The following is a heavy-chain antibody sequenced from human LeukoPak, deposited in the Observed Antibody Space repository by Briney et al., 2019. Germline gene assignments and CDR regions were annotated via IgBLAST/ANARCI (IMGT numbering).Heavy chain of an antibody. J-gene: IGHJ4*02. Sequence: SETLSLTCSVTGGSFSSRSYYWGWIRQPPGKGLEWIGSIYYSVTTYYNPSLKSRVTISVDTSKNQFSLKLSSVTAADTAIYYCARENPSGYYNRPIDYWGQGTLVTVSS. CDR1: GGSFSSRSYY. CDR3: ARENPSGYYNRPIDY. V-gene: IGHV4-39*07. D-gene: IGHD3-22*01. CDR2: IYYSVTT.